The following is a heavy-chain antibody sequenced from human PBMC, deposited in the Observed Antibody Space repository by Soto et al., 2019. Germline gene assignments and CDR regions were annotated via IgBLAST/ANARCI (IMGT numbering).Heavy chain of an antibody. CDR1: GFTLRSYV. J-gene: IGHJ4*02. CDR2: ITDTGGDA. CDR3: ARGSKDSYPGSRIFDF. D-gene: IGHD3-10*01. V-gene: IGHV3-23*01. Sequence: EVQLLESGGGLVQPGGSLRLSCAASGFTLRSYVMSWVRQAPGKGLEWVSTITDTGGDAKYADSVRGRFTISRDNSKKTLYLQMSSLRADDSAVYFCARGSKDSYPGSRIFDFWGQGTLVTVSS.